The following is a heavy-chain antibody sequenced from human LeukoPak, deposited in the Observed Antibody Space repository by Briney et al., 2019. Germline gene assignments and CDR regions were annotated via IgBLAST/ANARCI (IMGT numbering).Heavy chain of an antibody. V-gene: IGHV3-23*01. Sequence: GGSLRLSCAASGFTFSSYAMSWVRQAPGKGLEWVSAISGSGGSTYYADSVKGRFTISRDNFKNTLYLQMNSLRAEDTAVYYCAKVPTYYYDSSGYPFDYWGQGTLVTVSS. D-gene: IGHD3-22*01. CDR3: AKVPTYYYDSSGYPFDY. CDR2: ISGSGGST. J-gene: IGHJ4*02. CDR1: GFTFSSYA.